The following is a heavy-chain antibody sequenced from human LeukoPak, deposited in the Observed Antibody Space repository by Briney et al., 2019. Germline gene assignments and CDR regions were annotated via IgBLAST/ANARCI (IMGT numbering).Heavy chain of an antibody. CDR2: ISAYNGNT. CDR3: ARDRLGGDLTGESLY. D-gene: IGHD4-17*01. CDR1: GYPFDNFG. V-gene: IGHV1-18*01. J-gene: IGHJ4*02. Sequence: AAVKVSCKASGYPFDNFGLTWVRQAPGQGLEWMGWISAYNGNTHYAQKFRGRLTMTTDTSTTTAYLELRSLKSDDTAVYYCARDRLGGDLTGESLYWGQGALVTVSS.